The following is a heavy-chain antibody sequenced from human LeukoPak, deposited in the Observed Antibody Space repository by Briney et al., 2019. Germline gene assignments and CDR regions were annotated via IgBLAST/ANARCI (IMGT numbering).Heavy chain of an antibody. V-gene: IGHV4-34*01. CDR2: INHSGST. D-gene: IGHD1-20*01. CDR1: GGSFSGYY. CDR3: ARQYTWNYVGY. J-gene: IGHJ4*02. Sequence: SETLSLTCAVYGGSFSGYYWSWIRQPPGKGLEWIGEINHSGSTYYNPSLKSRVTISVDTSKNQFSLKLNSVTAADTAVYYCARQYTWNYVGYWGQGTLVTVSS.